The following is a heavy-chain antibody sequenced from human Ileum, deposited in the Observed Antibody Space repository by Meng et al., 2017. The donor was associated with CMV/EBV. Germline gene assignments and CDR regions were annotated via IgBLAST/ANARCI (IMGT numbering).Heavy chain of an antibody. Sequence: ETLSLTCAASGFTFDDYDMNWVRQAPGKGLEWVSGINWNGGSTSYADSVKGRFTISRDNAKNSLYLQMNSLRAEDTALYYCARGLTGIHYWGQGTLVTVSS. J-gene: IGHJ4*02. V-gene: IGHV3-20*04. D-gene: IGHD1-20*01. CDR1: GFTFDDYD. CDR2: INWNGGST. CDR3: ARGLTGIHY.